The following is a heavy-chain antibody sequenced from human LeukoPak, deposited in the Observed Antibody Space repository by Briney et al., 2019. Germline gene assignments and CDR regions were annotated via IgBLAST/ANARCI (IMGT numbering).Heavy chain of an antibody. J-gene: IGHJ4*02. CDR1: GFTFSSSD. V-gene: IGHV3-13*01. CDR2: IGTVGDT. CDR3: ARRAGAYSHPYDY. D-gene: IGHD4/OR15-4a*01. Sequence: PGGSLRLSCAASGFTFSSSDMHWVRQVIGKGLEWVSAIGTVGDTYYSVSVKGRFTISRDNSKNTLYLQMNSLRAEDTAVYYCARRAGAYSHPYDYWGQGTLVTVSS.